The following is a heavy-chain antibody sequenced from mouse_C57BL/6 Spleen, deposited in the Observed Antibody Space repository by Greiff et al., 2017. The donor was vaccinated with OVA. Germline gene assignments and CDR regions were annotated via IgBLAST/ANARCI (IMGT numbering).Heavy chain of an antibody. D-gene: IGHD5-5*01. V-gene: IGHV5-17*01. CDR3: ARDYLYFDY. Sequence: EVKLMESGGGLVKPGGSLKLSCAASGFTFSDYGMHWVRQAPEKGLEWVAYISSGSSTIYYADTVKGRFTISRDNAKNTLFLQMTSLRSEDTAMYYCARDYLYFDYWGQGTTLTVSS. CDR1: GFTFSDYG. CDR2: ISSGSSTI. J-gene: IGHJ2*01.